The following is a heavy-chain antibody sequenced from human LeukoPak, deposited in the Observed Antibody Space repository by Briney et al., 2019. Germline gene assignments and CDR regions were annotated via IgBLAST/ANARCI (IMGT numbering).Heavy chain of an antibody. Sequence: SETLSLTCAVSGGSISSGGYSWSWIRQPPGKGLEWIGYIYHSGSTYYNPSLKSRDTISVDRSKNQFSLKLSSVTAADTAVYYCASRTIAYCGGDCRHYYFDYWGQGTLVTVSS. CDR1: GGSISSGGYS. D-gene: IGHD2-21*02. J-gene: IGHJ4*02. V-gene: IGHV4-30-2*01. CDR2: IYHSGST. CDR3: ASRTIAYCGGDCRHYYFDY.